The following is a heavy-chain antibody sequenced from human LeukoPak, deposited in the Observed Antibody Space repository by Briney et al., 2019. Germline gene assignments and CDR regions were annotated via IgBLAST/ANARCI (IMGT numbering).Heavy chain of an antibody. V-gene: IGHV4-59*01. CDR3: ARDRPGGTRPDGAFDI. CDR1: GGSISSYY. D-gene: IGHD6-6*01. Sequence: SETLSLTCTVSGGSISSYYWSWIRQPPGTGLEWIGYIYYSGSTNYNPSLKSRVTISVDTSKNQFSLKLSSVTAADTAVYYCARDRPGGTRPDGAFDIWGQGTMVTVSS. CDR2: IYYSGST. J-gene: IGHJ3*02.